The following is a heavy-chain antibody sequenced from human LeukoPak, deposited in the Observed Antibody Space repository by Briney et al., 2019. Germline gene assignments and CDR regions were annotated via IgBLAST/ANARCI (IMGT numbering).Heavy chain of an antibody. D-gene: IGHD3-10*01. Sequence: ASVKVSCKASGYTFTGYYMHWVRQAPGQGLEWMGWINPNSGGTNYAQKFQGRVTMTRDTSISTAYMELSRLRSDDTAVYYCARNHVLLWFGESQTLSDWGQGTLVTVSS. V-gene: IGHV1-2*02. CDR2: INPNSGGT. J-gene: IGHJ4*02. CDR3: ARNHVLLWFGESQTLSD. CDR1: GYTFTGYY.